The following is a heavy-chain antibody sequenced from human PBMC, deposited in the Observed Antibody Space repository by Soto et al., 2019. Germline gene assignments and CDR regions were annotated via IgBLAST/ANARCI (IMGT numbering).Heavy chain of an antibody. D-gene: IGHD3-22*01. J-gene: IGHJ4*02. CDR1: GGSFSGYY. Sequence: QVQLQQWGAGLLKPSETLSLTCAVYGGSFSGYYWSWIRQPPGKGLEWIGEINHSGSTNYNPSLKRRVTISVDTSKNQFSLKLSSVTAADTAVYYRATQRPYDSSGYYSDPYFDYWGQGTLVTVSS. V-gene: IGHV4-34*01. CDR3: ATQRPYDSSGYYSDPYFDY. CDR2: INHSGST.